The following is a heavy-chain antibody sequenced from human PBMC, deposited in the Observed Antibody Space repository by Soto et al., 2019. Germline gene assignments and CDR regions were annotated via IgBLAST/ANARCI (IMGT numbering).Heavy chain of an antibody. J-gene: IGHJ4*02. D-gene: IGHD5-12*01. CDR3: ARSHSGDDFGSRKYFDY. CDR2: IYYEGST. V-gene: IGHV4-61*03. CDR1: GGSVSYNSYY. Sequence: PSETLSLTCSVSGGSVSYNSYYWGWIRQPPGKGLEWVGVIYYEGSTNYDPSLKSRVTFSIDTSKNHFSLTLTSVTAADTAVYYCARSHSGDDFGSRKYFDYWGQGSLVTVS.